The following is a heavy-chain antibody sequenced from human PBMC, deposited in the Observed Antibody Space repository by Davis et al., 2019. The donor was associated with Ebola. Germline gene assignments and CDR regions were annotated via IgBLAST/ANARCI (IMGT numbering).Heavy chain of an antibody. CDR1: GYIFNNYW. D-gene: IGHD6-19*01. Sequence: GESLKISCKVSGYIFNNYWIAWVRQMPGKGLEWMGIIYPGDSDTRYSPSFQGQVTISADKSISTAYLQWSSLKASDTAMYYCARQGEWSSGWGDYWGQGTLVTVSS. V-gene: IGHV5-51*01. J-gene: IGHJ4*02. CDR3: ARQGEWSSGWGDY. CDR2: IYPGDSDT.